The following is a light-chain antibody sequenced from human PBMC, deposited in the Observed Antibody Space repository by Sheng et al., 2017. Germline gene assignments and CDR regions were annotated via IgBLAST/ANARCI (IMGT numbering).Light chain of an antibody. CDR3: QQYYSTLT. V-gene: IGKV4-1*01. J-gene: IGKJ4*01. CDR1: QSVLYSSNNKNY. Sequence: DIVMTQSPDSLAVSLGERATINCKSSQSVLYSSNNKNYLAWYQQKPGQPPKLLIYWASTRESGVPDRFSGSGSGTDFTLTISSLQAEDVAVYYXQQYYSTLTFGGGTKVEIK. CDR2: WAS.